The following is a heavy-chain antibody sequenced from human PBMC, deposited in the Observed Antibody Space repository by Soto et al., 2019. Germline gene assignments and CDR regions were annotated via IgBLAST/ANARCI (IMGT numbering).Heavy chain of an antibody. V-gene: IGHV1-2*02. J-gene: IGHJ4*02. CDR3: AREGFGFRPQDYYDSSGYYWPY. CDR1: GYTFTGYY. Sequence: QVQLVQSGAEVKKPGASVKVSCKASGYTFTGYYMHWVRQAPGQGLEWMGWINPNSGGTNYAQKFQGRVTMTRDTSISTAYMELSRLRSDDTAVYYCAREGFGFRPQDYYDSSGYYWPYWGQGTLVTVSS. D-gene: IGHD3-22*01. CDR2: INPNSGGT.